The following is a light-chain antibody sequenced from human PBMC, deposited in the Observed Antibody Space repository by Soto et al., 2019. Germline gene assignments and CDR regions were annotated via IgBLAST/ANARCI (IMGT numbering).Light chain of an antibody. J-gene: IGKJ5*01. CDR1: QSMFYPSNNKNY. Sequence: SPQPLAVSNSERATLNCKSSQSMFYPSNNKNYEPLSRQKPGKTPHLPXYWXSTRASGFPDRFSGSGSGTDFTLTISSLQAEDAAVYYCQQYYSPTITFGQGTRLAIK. CDR2: WXS. V-gene: IGKV4-1*01. CDR3: QQYYSPTIT.